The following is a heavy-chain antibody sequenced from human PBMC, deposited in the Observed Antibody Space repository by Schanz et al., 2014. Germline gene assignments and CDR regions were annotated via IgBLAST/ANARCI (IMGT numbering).Heavy chain of an antibody. CDR3: ARRNFYDKSAAFDY. CDR2: INWNGGST. D-gene: IGHD3-9*01. J-gene: IGHJ4*02. Sequence: EVQLLESGGGLVQPGGSLRLSCVASGFRFDDYAMSWVRQAPGKGLEWVSGINWNGGSTGYADSVKGRFTISRDNAKNSLYLQMDSLKTEDTAVYYCARRNFYDKSAAFDYWGQGSLXTVSS. CDR1: GFRFDDYA. V-gene: IGHV3-20*04.